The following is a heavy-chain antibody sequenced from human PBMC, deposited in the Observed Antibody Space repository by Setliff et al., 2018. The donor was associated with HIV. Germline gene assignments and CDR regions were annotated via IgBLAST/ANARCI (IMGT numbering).Heavy chain of an antibody. CDR1: GFTVGSKY. Sequence: PGGSLRLSCAASGFTVGSKYMSWVRQAPGKGLEWVSVMYSGGTTYYADSVKGRFTISRHNSKNTLYPQMDGLRAEDTAVYYCAKDSGDYNLDYYYYMDVWGKGTTVTVSS. CDR2: MYSGGTT. D-gene: IGHD3-3*01. CDR3: AKDSGDYNLDYYYYMDV. V-gene: IGHV3-53*04. J-gene: IGHJ6*03.